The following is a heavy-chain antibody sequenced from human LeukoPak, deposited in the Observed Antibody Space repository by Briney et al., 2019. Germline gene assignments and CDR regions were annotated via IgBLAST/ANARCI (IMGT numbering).Heavy chain of an antibody. CDR3: ARESPYCSSTSCYKGFDP. V-gene: IGHV3-33*01. D-gene: IGHD2-2*02. Sequence: GRALRHSCAASGFTFSSYGMHSVRPAPGKGLEWVAVIWYDGSNKYYADSVKGRFTISRDNSKNTLYLQMNSLRAEDTAVYYCARESPYCSSTSCYKGFDPWGQGTLVTVSS. J-gene: IGHJ5*02. CDR1: GFTFSSYG. CDR2: IWYDGSNK.